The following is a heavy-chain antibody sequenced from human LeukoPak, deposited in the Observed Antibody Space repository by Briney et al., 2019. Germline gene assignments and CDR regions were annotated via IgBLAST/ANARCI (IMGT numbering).Heavy chain of an antibody. D-gene: IGHD4-23*01. CDR3: ARTGGISDFDY. Sequence: KPGGSLRLSCAASGFTFSSYSMNWVRQAPGKGLEWVAFISSSGTYKYYADSMKGRFTISRDNAKNSLYLQMNRLRAEDTAVYYCARTGGISDFDYWGQGTLVGVSS. CDR2: ISSSGTYK. J-gene: IGHJ4*02. CDR1: GFTFSSYS. V-gene: IGHV3-21*01.